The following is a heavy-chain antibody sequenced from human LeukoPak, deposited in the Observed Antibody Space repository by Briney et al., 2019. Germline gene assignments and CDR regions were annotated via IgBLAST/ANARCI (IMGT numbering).Heavy chain of an antibody. CDR1: GYTFTSYG. Sequence: ASVKVSCKASGYTFTSYGISWVRQAPGQGLEWMGWISAYNGNTNYAQKLQGRVTMTTDTSTSTAYMELRSLRSDDTAVYYCARHRITIVRGVIINDAFDIWGQGTMVTVSS. V-gene: IGHV1-18*01. D-gene: IGHD3-10*01. J-gene: IGHJ3*02. CDR3: ARHRITIVRGVIINDAFDI. CDR2: ISAYNGNT.